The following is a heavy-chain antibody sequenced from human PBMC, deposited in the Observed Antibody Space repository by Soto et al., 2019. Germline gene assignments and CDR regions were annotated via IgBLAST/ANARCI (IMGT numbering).Heavy chain of an antibody. J-gene: IGHJ5*02. CDR2: ISSSSSTI. D-gene: IGHD3-10*01. CDR3: ARDRVVRGVIGPVNWFDP. Sequence: GGSLRLSCAASGFTFSSYSMNWVRQAPGKGLEWISYISSSSSTIYYADSVKGRFTISRDNAKNSLYLQMNSLRAEDTAVYYCARDRVVRGVIGPVNWFDPWGQGTLVTVSS. CDR1: GFTFSSYS. V-gene: IGHV3-48*01.